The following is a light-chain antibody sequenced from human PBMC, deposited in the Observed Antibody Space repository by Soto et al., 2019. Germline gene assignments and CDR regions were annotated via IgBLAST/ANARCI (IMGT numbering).Light chain of an antibody. Sequence: EIVLTQSPATLSAYPGERANLSCRSSESVLDYLAWFQQRPGQSPRLLIYGPGTRATGIPGRFSGSGSGTDFTLTITSLQSEDFAVYYCQQYYKWPQWTIGQGTKVEI. V-gene: IGKV3-15*01. CDR1: ESVLDY. CDR3: QQYYKWPQWT. CDR2: GPG. J-gene: IGKJ1*01.